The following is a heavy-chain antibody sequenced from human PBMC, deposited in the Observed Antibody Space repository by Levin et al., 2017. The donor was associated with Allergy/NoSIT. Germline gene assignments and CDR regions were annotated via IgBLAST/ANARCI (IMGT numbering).Heavy chain of an antibody. CDR1: GFTFSSYS. V-gene: IGHV3-21*01. J-gene: IGHJ4*02. D-gene: IGHD3-10*01. Sequence: GGSLRLSCAASGFTFSSYSMNWVRQAPGKGLEWVSSISSSSSYIYYADSVKGRFTISRDNAKNSLYLQMNSLRAEDTAVYYCARVPRSHGSGKGYWGQGTLVTVSS. CDR3: ARVPRSHGSGKGY. CDR2: ISSSSSYI.